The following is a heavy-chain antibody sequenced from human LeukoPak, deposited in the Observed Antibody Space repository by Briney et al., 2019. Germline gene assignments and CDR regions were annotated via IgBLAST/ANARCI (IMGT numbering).Heavy chain of an antibody. Sequence: ASVKVSCKASGGTFSSYAISWVRQAPGQGLEWMGRIIPILGIANYAQKFQGRVTITADKSTSTAYMELSSLRSEDTAVYYCARSPRSGSYYKAYYFDYWGQGTLVTVSS. D-gene: IGHD3-10*01. CDR1: GGTFSSYA. J-gene: IGHJ4*02. CDR2: IIPILGIA. V-gene: IGHV1-69*04. CDR3: ARSPRSGSYYKAYYFDY.